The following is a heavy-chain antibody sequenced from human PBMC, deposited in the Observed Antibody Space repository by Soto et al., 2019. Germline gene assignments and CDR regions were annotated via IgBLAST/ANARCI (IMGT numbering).Heavy chain of an antibody. CDR1: GGSISSGGYS. CDR2: IYHSGST. D-gene: IGHD5-18*01. Sequence: SETLSLTCAVSGGSISSGGYSWSWIRQPPGKGLEWIGYIYHSGSTYYTPSLKSRVTISVDTSKNQFSLKLSSVTAADTAVYYCAGRYGSCFDYWGQGTLVTVSS. V-gene: IGHV4-30-2*01. CDR3: AGRYGSCFDY. J-gene: IGHJ4*02.